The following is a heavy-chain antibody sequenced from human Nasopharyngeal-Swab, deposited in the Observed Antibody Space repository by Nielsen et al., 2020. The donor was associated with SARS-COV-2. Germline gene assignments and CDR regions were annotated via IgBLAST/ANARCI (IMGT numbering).Heavy chain of an antibody. Sequence: WIRQPPGKGLEWIGYIYYSGSTNYNPSLKSRVTISVDTSKNQFSLKLSSVTAADTAMYYCARDKVTVDYYYGMDVWGQGTTVTVSS. CDR3: ARDKVTVDYYYGMDV. D-gene: IGHD4-23*01. CDR2: IYYSGST. V-gene: IGHV4-59*01. J-gene: IGHJ6*02.